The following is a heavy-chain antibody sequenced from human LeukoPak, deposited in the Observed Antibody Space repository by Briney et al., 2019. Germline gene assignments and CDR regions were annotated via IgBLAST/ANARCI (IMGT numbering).Heavy chain of an antibody. CDR1: GGSIISSSYN. J-gene: IGHJ5*02. CDR2: IYYSGTT. CDR3: ARQPTGFPNWFDP. Sequence: TPSETLSLTCTVSGGSIISSSYNWGWIRQPPGKGLEWIGTIYYSGTTYYNPSLKTRVTISVDTSKNEFSLKVNSVTAADTAPYYCARQPTGFPNWFDPWGQGTRVTVSS. V-gene: IGHV4-39*01. D-gene: IGHD2-8*02.